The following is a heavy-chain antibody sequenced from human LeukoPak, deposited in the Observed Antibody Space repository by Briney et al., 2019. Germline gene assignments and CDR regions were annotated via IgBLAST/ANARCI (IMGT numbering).Heavy chain of an antibody. CDR1: GGSISSGGYY. D-gene: IGHD4-17*01. CDR2: IYHSGST. Sequence: PSETLSLTCTVSGGSISSGGYYWSWIRQPPGKGLEWIGYIYHSGSTYYNPSLKSRVTISVDRSKNQFSLKLSSVTAADTAVYYCARHPTVTTRGRDYYYYYGMDVWGQGTTVTVSS. J-gene: IGHJ6*02. V-gene: IGHV4-30-2*01. CDR3: ARHPTVTTRGRDYYYYYGMDV.